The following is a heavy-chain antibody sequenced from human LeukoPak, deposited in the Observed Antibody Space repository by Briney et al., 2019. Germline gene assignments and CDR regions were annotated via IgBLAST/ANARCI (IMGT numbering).Heavy chain of an antibody. J-gene: IGHJ4*02. CDR1: GGTFSTYA. Sequence: ASVKVSCKASGGTFSTYAMNWVRQAPGQGLEWMGGIIPIFATANYAQKFQGRVTITADKSTSTAYMELSSLRSEDTAVYYCAREDNYSNPPYYFDFWGQGTLVTVSS. CDR3: AREDNYSNPPYYFDF. CDR2: IIPIFATA. D-gene: IGHD4-11*01. V-gene: IGHV1-69*06.